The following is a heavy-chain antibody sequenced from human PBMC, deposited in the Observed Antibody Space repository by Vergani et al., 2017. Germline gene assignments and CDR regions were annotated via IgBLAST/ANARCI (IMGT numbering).Heavy chain of an antibody. V-gene: IGHV3-43D*04. CDR1: GFTFDDYA. CDR2: ISWDGGRT. Sequence: EVQLVESGGVVVQPGGSLRLSCAASGFTFDDYAMHWVRQAPGKGLEWVSLISWDGGRTYYADSVKGGFTISRDNSKNSLYLQMNSLGAEDTALYDCAKDMYRWGYSYGPDYWGQGTLVTVSS. J-gene: IGHJ4*02. CDR3: AKDMYRWGYSYGPDY. D-gene: IGHD5-18*01.